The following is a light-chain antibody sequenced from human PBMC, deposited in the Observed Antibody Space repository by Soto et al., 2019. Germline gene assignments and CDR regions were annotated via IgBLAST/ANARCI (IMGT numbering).Light chain of an antibody. CDR3: QQYTDWPLT. J-gene: IGKJ1*01. V-gene: IGKV3-20*01. CDR1: QSITSAY. CDR2: GVS. Sequence: EVVMTQSPATLSVSPGERATLSCRASQSITSAYLAWYQQKPGLAPRLLIYGVSSRATGVPDRFSGSGSGTDFTLTISRLEPEDFAVYYCQQYTDWPLTFGQGTKVDIK.